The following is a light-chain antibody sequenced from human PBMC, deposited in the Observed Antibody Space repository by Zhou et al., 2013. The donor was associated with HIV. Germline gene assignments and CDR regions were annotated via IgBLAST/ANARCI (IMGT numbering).Light chain of an antibody. Sequence: EIVMTQSPATLSVSPGERATLSCRASQSISNNLAWYQQKPGQPPRLLIYGASTGATGIPARFSGSGSGTEFTLTISSMQSEDFAVYYCQQYNNWPGYTFGQGTKLEIK. J-gene: IGKJ2*01. CDR3: QQYNNWPGYT. CDR1: QSISNN. CDR2: GAS. V-gene: IGKV3-15*01.